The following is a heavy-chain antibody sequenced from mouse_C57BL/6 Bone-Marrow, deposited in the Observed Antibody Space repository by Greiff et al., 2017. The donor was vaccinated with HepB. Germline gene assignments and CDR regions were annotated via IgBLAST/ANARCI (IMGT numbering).Heavy chain of an antibody. CDR2: IYPGSGST. J-gene: IGHJ1*03. V-gene: IGHV1-55*01. CDR1: GYTFTSYW. D-gene: IGHD1-2*01. Sequence: QVQLQQPGAELVKPGASVKMSCKASGYTFTSYWITWVKQRPGQGLEWIGDIYPGSGSTNYNEKFKSKATLTVDTSSSTAYMQLSSLTSEDSAVYYCAGSHYYGLLGYFDVWGTGTTVTVTA. CDR3: AGSHYYGLLGYFDV.